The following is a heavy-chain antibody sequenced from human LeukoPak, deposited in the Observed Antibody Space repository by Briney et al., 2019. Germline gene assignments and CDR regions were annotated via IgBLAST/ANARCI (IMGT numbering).Heavy chain of an antibody. CDR3: ARTVDSSGFSSFQH. CDR2: IYHSGST. D-gene: IGHD3-22*01. CDR1: GFTVSSNY. Sequence: GSLRLSCAASGFTVSSNYMSWVRQAPGKGLEWIGSIYHSGSTYYNPSLKSRVTISVDTSKNQFSLKLNSVTAADTAVYYCARTVDSSGFSSFQHWGQGSLVTVSS. J-gene: IGHJ1*01. V-gene: IGHV4-38-2*01.